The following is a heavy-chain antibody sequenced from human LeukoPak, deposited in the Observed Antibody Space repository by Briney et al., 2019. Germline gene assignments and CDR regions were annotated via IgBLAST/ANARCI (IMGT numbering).Heavy chain of an antibody. CDR3: ASHKAYGAGTYSPYYFDY. CDR1: GGSISGGSYY. CDR2: IYYSGST. Sequence: PSETLSLTCTVSGGSISGGSYYWAWIRQPPGKGLEWFGNIYYSGSTYYNPSLKSRVTLSVDTSKNQISLRLSFVTAADTAVYYCASHKAYGAGTYSPYYFDYWGQGTPVTVSS. D-gene: IGHD4/OR15-4a*01. V-gene: IGHV4-39*01. J-gene: IGHJ4*02.